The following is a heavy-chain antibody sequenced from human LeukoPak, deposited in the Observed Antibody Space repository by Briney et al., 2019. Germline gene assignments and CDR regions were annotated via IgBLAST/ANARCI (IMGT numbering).Heavy chain of an antibody. J-gene: IGHJ4*02. V-gene: IGHV4-59*01. CDR2: IYYSGST. CDR1: GGSISSYY. Sequence: SGTLSLTCTVSGGSISSYYWSWIRQPPGKGLEWIGDIYYSGSTNYNPSLKSRVTISVDTSKNQFSLKLSSVTAADTAVYYCAGGRRVSGSSNFDYWGQGTLVTVSS. CDR3: AGGRRVSGSSNFDY. D-gene: IGHD3-10*01.